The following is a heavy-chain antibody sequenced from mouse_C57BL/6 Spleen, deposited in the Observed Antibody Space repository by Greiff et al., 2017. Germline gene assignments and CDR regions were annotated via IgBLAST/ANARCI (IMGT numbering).Heavy chain of an antibody. J-gene: IGHJ4*01. D-gene: IGHD2-4*01. CDR3: ARTDYDGEDY. CDR1: GYTFTDYY. Sequence: QVHVKQSGAELVRPGASVKLSCKASGYTFTDYYINWVKQRPGQGLEWIARIYPGSGNTYYNEKFKGKATLTAEKSSSTAYMQLSSLTSEDSAVYFCARTDYDGEDYWGQGTSVTVSS. CDR2: IYPGSGNT. V-gene: IGHV1-76*01.